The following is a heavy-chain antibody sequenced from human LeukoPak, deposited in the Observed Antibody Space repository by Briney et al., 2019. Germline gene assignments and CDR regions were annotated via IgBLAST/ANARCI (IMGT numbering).Heavy chain of an antibody. Sequence: SETLSLNCTVSGGSISSYYWSWIRQPPGKGLEWIGYIYYSGSTNYNPSLKSRVTISVDTSKNQFSLKLSSVTAADTAVYYCARRRSGTSSEFDPWGQGTLVTVSS. CDR1: GGSISSYY. J-gene: IGHJ5*02. CDR3: ARRRSGTSSEFDP. CDR2: IYYSGST. V-gene: IGHV4-59*08. D-gene: IGHD6-6*01.